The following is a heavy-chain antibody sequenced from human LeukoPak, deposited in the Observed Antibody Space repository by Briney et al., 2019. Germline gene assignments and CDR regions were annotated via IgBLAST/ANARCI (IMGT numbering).Heavy chain of an antibody. CDR3: ARMKGRSPRAAFDI. V-gene: IGHV4-4*07. CDR1: GGSIGRYY. D-gene: IGHD3-10*01. CDR2: IYTSGST. J-gene: IGHJ3*02. Sequence: SETLSLTCTVSGGSIGRYYWSWIRQPAGQGLEWIGLIYTSGSTNYNPSLKSRVSMSINTCKNQFSLKLTSVTAADTAIYYCARMKGRSPRAAFDIWGQGTMVTVSS.